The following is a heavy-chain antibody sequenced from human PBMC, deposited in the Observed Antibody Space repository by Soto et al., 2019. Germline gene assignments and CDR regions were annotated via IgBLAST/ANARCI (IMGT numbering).Heavy chain of an antibody. V-gene: IGHV4-59*12. Sequence: SETLSLTCTVSGASISSYYWSWIRQPPGKGLEWVAYIYYSGSTNYNPSLKNRVTMSVDTSKNQFSLMLTSVTAADTAVYYCARERPDGARLDPWGQGTLVTVSS. D-gene: IGHD6-6*01. CDR2: IYYSGST. CDR1: GASISSYY. CDR3: ARERPDGARLDP. J-gene: IGHJ5*02.